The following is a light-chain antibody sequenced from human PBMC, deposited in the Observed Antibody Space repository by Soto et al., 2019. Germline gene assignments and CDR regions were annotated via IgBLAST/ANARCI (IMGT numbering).Light chain of an antibody. V-gene: IGKV1-5*03. J-gene: IGKJ4*01. CDR1: QRVISW. CDR2: ETS. Sequence: DIQMTQSPSTLSASVGDRVTISCRASQRVISWLAWYQQKPGTAPKVLIYETSNLESGVPSRFNGSGSGTEFTLTISSLQPDDFATYYCQQYKSNPITLGGGTKVEI. CDR3: QQYKSNPIT.